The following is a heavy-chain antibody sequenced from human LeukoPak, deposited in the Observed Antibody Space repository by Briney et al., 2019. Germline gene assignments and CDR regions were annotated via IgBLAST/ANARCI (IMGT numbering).Heavy chain of an antibody. CDR1: GFTFSSYA. Sequence: PGGSLRLSCAASGFTFSSYAMSWVRQAPGKGLEWVSDISGSGGSTYYADSVKGRFTISRDNSKNTLYLQMNSLRAEDTAVYYCAKGPLATVVIPDAFDIWGQGTMVTVSS. V-gene: IGHV3-23*01. CDR3: AKGPLATVVIPDAFDI. CDR2: ISGSGGST. D-gene: IGHD4-23*01. J-gene: IGHJ3*02.